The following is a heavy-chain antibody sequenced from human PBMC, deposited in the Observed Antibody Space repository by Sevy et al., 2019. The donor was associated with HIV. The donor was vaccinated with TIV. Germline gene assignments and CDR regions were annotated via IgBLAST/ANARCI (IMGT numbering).Heavy chain of an antibody. CDR3: ARGPQFYDSSGIAY. Sequence: GGSLRLSCAASGFTFSDHYMSWIRQAPGKGLEWVSFVSSGGSTKYYGDSVRGRFTISRDNAKNSLYLQMNSLRAEDTAVYYCARGPQFYDSSGIAYWGQGTLVTVSS. D-gene: IGHD3-22*01. CDR2: VSSGGSTK. J-gene: IGHJ4*02. V-gene: IGHV3-11*04. CDR1: GFTFSDHY.